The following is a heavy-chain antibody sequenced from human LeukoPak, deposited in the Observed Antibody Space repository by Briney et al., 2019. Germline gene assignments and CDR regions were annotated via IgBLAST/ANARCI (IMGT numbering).Heavy chain of an antibody. Sequence: ASVKVSCKASGYTFTSYGISWVRQAPGQGLEWMGWISAYNGNTNYAQKLQGRVTMTTDTSTSTAYMELRSLRSDDTAVYYCARDPGYSSSWYSSDYYYGMDVWGQGTTVTVSS. CDR3: ARDPGYSSSWYSSDYYYGMDV. J-gene: IGHJ6*02. CDR1: GYTFTSYG. V-gene: IGHV1-18*01. CDR2: ISAYNGNT. D-gene: IGHD6-13*01.